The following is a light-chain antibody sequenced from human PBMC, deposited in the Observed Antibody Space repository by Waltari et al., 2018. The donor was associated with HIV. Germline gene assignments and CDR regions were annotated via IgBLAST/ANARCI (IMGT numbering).Light chain of an antibody. Sequence: QSALTQPASVSGSPGQPITIPCTGPSSDVGGYNDVSWYQQPPGKAPKFMIYEVSNRPSGVSKRFSGSKSGNTASLTISGLQAEDEADYYCSSYTSTSTGVFGTGTKVTVL. CDR3: SSYTSTSTGV. CDR1: SSDVGGYND. CDR2: EVS. J-gene: IGLJ1*01. V-gene: IGLV2-14*01.